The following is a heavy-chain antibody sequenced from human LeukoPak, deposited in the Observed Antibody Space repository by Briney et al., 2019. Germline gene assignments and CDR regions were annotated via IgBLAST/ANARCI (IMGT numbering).Heavy chain of an antibody. D-gene: IGHD3-3*01. Sequence: SETLSLTCTVSRGALNSYYWTWFRQSLGKGLEWIGYIHDTVNTNYNSSLKGRVTISVDTSKNQFSLNLRSVTAADTAIYYCARGRITIFGVLTPHFDYWGQGTLVTVAS. CDR1: RGALNSYY. J-gene: IGHJ4*02. V-gene: IGHV4-59*01. CDR2: IHDTVNT. CDR3: ARGRITIFGVLTPHFDY.